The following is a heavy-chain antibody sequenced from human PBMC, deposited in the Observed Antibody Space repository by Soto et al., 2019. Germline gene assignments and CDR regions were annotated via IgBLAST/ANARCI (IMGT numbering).Heavy chain of an antibody. CDR2: IYYSGST. V-gene: IGHV4-39*01. CDR3: ARLLMTTGLKMDV. J-gene: IGHJ6*04. Sequence: PSETLSLTCTVSGGSISSSSYYWGWIRQPPGKGLEWIGSIYYSGSTYYNPSLKSRVTISVDTSKNQFSLKLSSVTAADTAVYYCARLLMTTGLKMDVWGKGTTVTSPQ. CDR1: GGSISSSSYY. D-gene: IGHD4-4*01.